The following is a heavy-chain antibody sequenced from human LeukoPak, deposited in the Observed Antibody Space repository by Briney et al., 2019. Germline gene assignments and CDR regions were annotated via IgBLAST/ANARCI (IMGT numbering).Heavy chain of an antibody. J-gene: IGHJ3*02. Sequence: PSETLSLTCAVYGGSFSGYYWSWFRQPPGKRLEWIGEINHRGGTNYNPSLKSRVTISVDTSKTQFSLKLSSLTAADTAVYYCAREIIVARGSFDIWGQGTMVTVSS. CDR1: GGSFSGYY. V-gene: IGHV4-34*01. CDR2: INHRGGT. CDR3: AREIIVARGSFDI. D-gene: IGHD3-22*01.